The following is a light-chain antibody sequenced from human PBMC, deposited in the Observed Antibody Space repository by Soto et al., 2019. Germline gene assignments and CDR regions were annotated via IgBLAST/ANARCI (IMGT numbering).Light chain of an antibody. Sequence: DIQLTQSPSFLSASVGDRVTITCRASQGISSYLAWYQQIPWEAPKLLIYAASTLHSGVPSRLSGSRSGTEFTLTISSLQPEDFATHYCQQLNSYPLTFGGGTNVEIK. CDR3: QQLNSYPLT. J-gene: IGKJ4*01. V-gene: IGKV1-9*01. CDR2: AAS. CDR1: QGISSY.